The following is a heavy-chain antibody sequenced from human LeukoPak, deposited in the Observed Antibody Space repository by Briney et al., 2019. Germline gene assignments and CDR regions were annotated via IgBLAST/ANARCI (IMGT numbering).Heavy chain of an antibody. J-gene: IGHJ3*02. V-gene: IGHV1-2*02. CDR3: ARPPLYCSGGSCYSHAFDI. Sequence: GASVKVSCTASGYTFTGYYMHWVRQAPGQGLEWMGWINPNSGGTNYAQKFQGRVTMTRDTSISTAYMELSRLRSDDTAVYYCARPPLYCSGGSCYSHAFDIWGQGTMVTVSS. CDR2: INPNSGGT. D-gene: IGHD2-15*01. CDR1: GYTFTGYY.